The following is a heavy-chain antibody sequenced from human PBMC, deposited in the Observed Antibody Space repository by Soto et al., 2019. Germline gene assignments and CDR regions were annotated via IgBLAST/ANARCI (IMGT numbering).Heavy chain of an antibody. Sequence: QVQLQASGPGLVKPSETLSLTCSVSGASITSSYWSWIRQSPGKGLEWSGYIFYRGITNYNTSLGSRVTMSVDTSKNQLALSMTSMTAADTAVYYCARTPYRLALGTVLCYFDHWGQGTLVTVSS. CDR2: IFYRGIT. J-gene: IGHJ4*02. D-gene: IGHD3-16*01. CDR1: GASITSSY. V-gene: IGHV4-59*12. CDR3: ARTPYRLALGTVLCYFDH.